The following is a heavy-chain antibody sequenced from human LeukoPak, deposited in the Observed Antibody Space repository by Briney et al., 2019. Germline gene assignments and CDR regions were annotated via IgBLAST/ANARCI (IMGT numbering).Heavy chain of an antibody. CDR3: ARDKYCSGGSCYPTSSGYFDY. CDR2: ISAYNGNT. V-gene: IGHV1-18*01. CDR1: GYTFTSYG. J-gene: IGHJ4*02. D-gene: IGHD2-15*01. Sequence: ASVKVSCKASGYTFTSYGISWVRQAPGQGLEWMGWISAYNGNTNYAQKLQGRVTMTTDTSTSRAYMELRSLRSDDTAVYYCARDKYCSGGSCYPTSSGYFDYWGQGTLVTVSS.